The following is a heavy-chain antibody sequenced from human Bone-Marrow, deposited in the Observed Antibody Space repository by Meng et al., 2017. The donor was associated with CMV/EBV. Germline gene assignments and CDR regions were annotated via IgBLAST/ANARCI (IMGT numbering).Heavy chain of an antibody. CDR1: GYTFTGYY. Sequence: ASVKVSCKASGYTFTGYYMHWVRQAPGQGLEWMGWINPNSGGTNYAQKFQGRVTMTRDTSISTAYMELSRLRSEDTAVYYCARGLVVPAAIFEVGIAARPAADVWGQGTTVTVSS. CDR3: ARGLVVPAAIFEVGIAARPAADV. D-gene: IGHD2-2*02. J-gene: IGHJ6*02. CDR2: INPNSGGT. V-gene: IGHV1-2*02.